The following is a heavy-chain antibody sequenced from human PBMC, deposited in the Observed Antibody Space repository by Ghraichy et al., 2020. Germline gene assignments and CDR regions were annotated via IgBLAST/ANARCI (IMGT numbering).Heavy chain of an antibody. CDR3: AKASGSGTYYDPLSHFSGMDV. CDR1: GFTFSGFA. D-gene: IGHD3-10*01. CDR2: ISAGGST. J-gene: IGHJ6*02. Sequence: GGSLRLSCAASGFTFSGFAMSWVRQAPGKGLEWVSSISAGGSTYYADSVKGRFTISRDISKNTLYLYMNSLRAKDTAVYYCAKASGSGTYYDPLSHFSGMDVWGQGSTVTVSS. V-gene: IGHV3-23*01.